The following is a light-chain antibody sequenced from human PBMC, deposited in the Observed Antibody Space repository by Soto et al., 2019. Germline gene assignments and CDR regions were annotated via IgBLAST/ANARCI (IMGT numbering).Light chain of an antibody. Sequence: QSALTQPASVSGSPGQSITISCTGPSSDVGAYNYVSWYQQHPGKAPKVMIYEVSNWPSGVSNRFSGSKSGNTASLTISGLQAEDEADYYCSSYTTTNTHVFGTGTKLTVL. V-gene: IGLV2-14*01. CDR2: EVS. CDR1: SSDVGAYNY. J-gene: IGLJ1*01. CDR3: SSYTTTNTHV.